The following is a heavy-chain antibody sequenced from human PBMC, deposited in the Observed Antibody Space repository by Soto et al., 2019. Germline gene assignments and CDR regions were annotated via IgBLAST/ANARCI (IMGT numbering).Heavy chain of an antibody. J-gene: IGHJ4*02. CDR1: GGTLNSYT. CDR2: IIPVLGVA. CDR3: ARSSVAAAGTLGN. Sequence: SVKVSCKASGGTLNSYTINWVRQAPGRGPEWLGRIIPVLGVANYAQTFQGRVTITADKSTSTVYMDLTSLRSEDTAVYYCARSSVAAAGTLGNWGPGTLVTVSS. V-gene: IGHV1-69*02. D-gene: IGHD6-13*01.